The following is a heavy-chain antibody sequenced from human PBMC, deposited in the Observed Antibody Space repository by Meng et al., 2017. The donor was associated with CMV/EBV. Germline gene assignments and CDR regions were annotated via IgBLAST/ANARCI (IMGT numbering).Heavy chain of an antibody. V-gene: IGHV3-48*03. CDR2: ISSSVSTI. CDR3: ARECWGWLPGSGMDV. CDR1: GFTFSSYE. D-gene: IGHD3-16*01. J-gene: IGHJ6*02. Sequence: GESLKISCAASGFTFSSYEMNWVRQAPGKGLEWVSYISSSVSTIYYADSVKGRFTISRDNAKNSLYLQMNSLRAEDTAVYYCARECWGWLPGSGMDVWGQGTTVTVSS.